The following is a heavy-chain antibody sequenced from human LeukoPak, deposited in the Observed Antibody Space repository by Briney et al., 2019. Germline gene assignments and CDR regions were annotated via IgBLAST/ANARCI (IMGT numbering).Heavy chain of an antibody. CDR3: ASATYYYFDF. V-gene: IGHV4-59*08. J-gene: IGHJ4*02. D-gene: IGHD1-26*01. Sequence: PQTLSLTCTVSDGSISSYYWSWIRQPPGEGLEWIGYNSYSGSTNYNPSLKNRVTISVDTSKNQFSLKLRCVTAADTAVYYCASATYYYFDFWGEGTLVTVS. CDR2: NSYSGST. CDR1: DGSISSYY.